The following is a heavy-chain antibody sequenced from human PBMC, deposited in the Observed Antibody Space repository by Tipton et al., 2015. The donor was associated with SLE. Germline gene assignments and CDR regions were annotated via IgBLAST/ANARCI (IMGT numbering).Heavy chain of an antibody. CDR2: IYYTGSA. V-gene: IGHV4-31*03. D-gene: IGHD3-10*01. J-gene: IGHJ4*02. CDR3: ARGGVVTLTQFDY. CDR1: GGSINSGGYY. Sequence: SCTVSGGSINSGGYYWSWIRQHPGKGLEWIGYIYYTGSAFYNPSLKSRISISVDTSKNQFSLKLSSVTAADTAVYYCARGGVVTLTQFDYWGQGTLVTVSS.